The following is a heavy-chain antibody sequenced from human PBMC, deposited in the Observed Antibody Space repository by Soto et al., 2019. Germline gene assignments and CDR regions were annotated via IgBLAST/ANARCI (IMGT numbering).Heavy chain of an antibody. J-gene: IGHJ5*02. D-gene: IGHD2-15*01. CDR1: GGTFSSYT. CDR3: ARDSGGSCYDGCYWFDP. CDR2: IIPILGIA. Sequence: QVQLVQSGAEVKKPGSSVKVSCKASGGTFSSYTISWVRQAPGQGLEWMGRIIPILGIANYAQKFQGRVTITADKSTSTAHMELSSLRSEDTAVYYCARDSGGSCYDGCYWFDPWGQGTLVTVSS. V-gene: IGHV1-69*08.